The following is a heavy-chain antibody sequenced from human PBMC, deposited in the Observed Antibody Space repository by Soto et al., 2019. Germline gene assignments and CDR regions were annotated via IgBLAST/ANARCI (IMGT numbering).Heavy chain of an antibody. J-gene: IGHJ3*02. CDR2: INSNSVGT. CDR3: AREPMVRAAHGFDI. V-gene: IGHV1-2*02. D-gene: IGHD3-10*01. Sequence: ASVKVSCKASGYTFTGHYMHWVRQAPGQGLEWMGWINSNSVGTNYAQKFQGRVTMTRDTSISTAYMELSRLRSDDTAVYCCAREPMVRAAHGFDIWGQGTMVTVSS. CDR1: GYTFTGHY.